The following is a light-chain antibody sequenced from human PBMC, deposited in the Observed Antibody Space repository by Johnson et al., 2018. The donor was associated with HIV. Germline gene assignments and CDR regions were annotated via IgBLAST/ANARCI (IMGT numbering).Light chain of an antibody. CDR1: SSNIGNNY. CDR3: GTWDNSLTTGAL. V-gene: IGLV1-51*02. Sequence: QSVLTQPPSVSAAPGQKVTISCSGSSSNIGNNYVSWYQQLPGTAPKLLIYENNKRPSGIPDRFSGSKSGTSATLDITGLQTGDEADYYCGTWDNSLTTGALFGTGTKVTVL. J-gene: IGLJ1*01. CDR2: ENN.